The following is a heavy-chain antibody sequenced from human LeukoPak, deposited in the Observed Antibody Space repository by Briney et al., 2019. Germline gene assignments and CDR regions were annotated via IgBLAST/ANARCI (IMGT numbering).Heavy chain of an antibody. V-gene: IGHV4-31*03. Sequence: SETLSLTCTVSGGSISSGGYYWSWIRQHPGKGLEWIGYIYYSGSTYYNPSLKSRVTISVDTSKNQFSLKLSSVTAADTAVYYCARDPGSTTPLARGWGQGTLVTVSS. J-gene: IGHJ4*02. CDR3: ARDPGSTTPLARG. D-gene: IGHD2-2*01. CDR2: IYYSGST. CDR1: GGSISSGGYY.